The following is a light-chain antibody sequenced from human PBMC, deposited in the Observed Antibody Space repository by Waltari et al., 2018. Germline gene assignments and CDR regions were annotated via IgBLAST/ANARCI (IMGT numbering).Light chain of an antibody. V-gene: IGLV2-23*02. CDR1: SSDVGTYNL. Sequence: QSGLTQPASVSGSPGQSITISCTGTSSDVGTYNLVSLYQQYPGKAPQLMVYEVTKRASGVSDRFAGSKSGNTASLTIHGLQSEDEADYYCCSYVGLGIYVFGSGTKVTVL. J-gene: IGLJ1*01. CDR3: CSYVGLGIYV. CDR2: EVT.